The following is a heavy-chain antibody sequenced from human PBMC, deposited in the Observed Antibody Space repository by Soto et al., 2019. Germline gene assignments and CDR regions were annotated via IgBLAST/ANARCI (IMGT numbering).Heavy chain of an antibody. CDR1: GLTFRANY. J-gene: IGHJ3*02. V-gene: IGHV3-11*01. D-gene: IGHD3-10*01. CDR2: IRNGGTHM. Sequence: GGPLRLSCAASGLTFRANYMSWIRQPPGEGLEWVSYIRNGGTHMYYADSEKGRFTISRDDAKNSLYLQMNSLRAEDTADYYCAKFVGAFDIWGHGIMVTGSS. CDR3: AKFVGAFDI.